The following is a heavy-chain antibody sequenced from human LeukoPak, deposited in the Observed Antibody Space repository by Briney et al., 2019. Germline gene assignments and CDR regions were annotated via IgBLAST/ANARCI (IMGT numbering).Heavy chain of an antibody. CDR3: AWSDYYGSSGCYGNFDY. D-gene: IGHD3-22*01. V-gene: IGHV3-11*04. Sequence: GGSLRLSCAASGFTFSDYYMSWVRQAPGKGLEWVSYISSSGSTIYYADSVKDRFTISRDNAKNSLYMQINSLSAADTAVYYCAWSDYYGSSGCYGNFDYWGEGTRVTVSS. J-gene: IGHJ4*02. CDR2: ISSSGSTI. CDR1: GFTFSDYY.